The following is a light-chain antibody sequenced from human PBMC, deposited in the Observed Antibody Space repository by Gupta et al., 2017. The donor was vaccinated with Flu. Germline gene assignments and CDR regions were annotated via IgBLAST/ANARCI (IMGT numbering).Light chain of an antibody. CDR1: QSIRNW. J-gene: IGKJ2*01. CDR2: MAS. V-gene: IGKV1-5*03. Sequence: GDRVTITCRASQSIRNWMAWYQQKPGKAPSLLIYMASTIASGVPERFSGSGSGTEFTLTISSLQPDDFATYYCQQYDTYSATFGQGTRLEI. CDR3: QQYDTYSAT.